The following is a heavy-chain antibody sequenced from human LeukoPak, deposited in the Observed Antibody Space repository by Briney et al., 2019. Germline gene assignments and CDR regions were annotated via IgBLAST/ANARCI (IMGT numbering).Heavy chain of an antibody. J-gene: IGHJ4*02. CDR3: ARHGGAAAGFDY. V-gene: IGHV4-34*01. Sequence: SETLSLTCAVYGGSFSGYYWNWIRQPPGKGLEWIGEIDHSGSSNYMPSLKSRVTISMDTSKNQFSLKLSSVTAADTAVYYCARHGGAAAGFDYWGQGTLVTVSS. D-gene: IGHD6-13*01. CDR2: IDHSGSS. CDR1: GGSFSGYY.